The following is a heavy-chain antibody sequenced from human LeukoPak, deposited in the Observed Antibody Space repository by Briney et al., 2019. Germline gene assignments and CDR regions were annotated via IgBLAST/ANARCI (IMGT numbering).Heavy chain of an antibody. CDR3: ARTGDFDY. Sequence: ASVKVSCKASGYTFTAYYMHWVRQAPGQGLEWMGWINPNSGVTKYTQKFQGRVTMTRDTSISTAYMDLSSLSSDDAAVYYCARTGDFDYWGQGTLVTVSS. V-gene: IGHV1-2*02. J-gene: IGHJ4*02. CDR2: INPNSGVT. CDR1: GYTFTAYY. D-gene: IGHD2-8*02.